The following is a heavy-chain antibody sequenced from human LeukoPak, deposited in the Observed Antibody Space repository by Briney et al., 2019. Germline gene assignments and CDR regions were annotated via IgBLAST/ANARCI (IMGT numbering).Heavy chain of an antibody. Sequence: GGSLRLSCAASGFTFSSYGMHWVRQAPGRGLEWVGRIASKTDGGTTDHAAPVKGRFTISRDDSKNTLFLQMNSLKTEDTAVYYCTTGIRGDCGQGTLVTVSS. CDR1: GFTFSSYG. J-gene: IGHJ4*02. CDR3: TTGIRGD. V-gene: IGHV3-15*04. CDR2: IASKTDGGTT.